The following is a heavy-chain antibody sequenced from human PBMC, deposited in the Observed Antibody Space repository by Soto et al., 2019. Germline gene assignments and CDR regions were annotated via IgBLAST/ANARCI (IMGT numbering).Heavy chain of an antibody. CDR2: IYPSGNT. CDR3: AGDEGYYYSGMDV. Sequence: SETLSLTCTVSGGSIGSYYWSWIRQTAGKGLEWIGRIYPSGNTNYNPSLKSRVTLSIDTSKNQLSLKMSSVTAADTAVYFCAGDEGYYYSGMDVWGQGTAVTVSS. V-gene: IGHV4-4*07. CDR1: GGSIGSYY. J-gene: IGHJ6*02.